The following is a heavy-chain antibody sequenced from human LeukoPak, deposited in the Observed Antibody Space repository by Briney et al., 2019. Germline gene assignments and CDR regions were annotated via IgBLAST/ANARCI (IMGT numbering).Heavy chain of an antibody. D-gene: IGHD6-19*01. J-gene: IGHJ4*02. CDR1: GFTFSSYS. CDR3: ARGPGSSGWYVYFDY. V-gene: IGHV3-21*01. Sequence: GGSLRLSCAASGFTFSSYSMNWVRQAPGKGLEWVSSISSSSSSYIYYADSVKGRFTISRDNAKNSLYLQMNSLRAEDTAVYYCARGPGSSGWYVYFDYWGQGTLVTVSS. CDR2: ISSSSSSYI.